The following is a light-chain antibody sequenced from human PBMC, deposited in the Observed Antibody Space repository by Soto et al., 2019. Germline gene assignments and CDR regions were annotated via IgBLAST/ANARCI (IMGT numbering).Light chain of an antibody. J-gene: IGLJ3*02. CDR3: STWDDNLDGWV. Sequence: QSVLTQPPSASGTPGQRVTISCSGSGSNIGENPVNWYQQVPGAAPKLLIYSDYQRPSGVPDRFSGSKSRTSASLAISGLRSDDEADYYCSTWDDNLDGWVFGGGTKVTVL. CDR2: SDY. CDR1: GSNIGENP. V-gene: IGLV1-44*01.